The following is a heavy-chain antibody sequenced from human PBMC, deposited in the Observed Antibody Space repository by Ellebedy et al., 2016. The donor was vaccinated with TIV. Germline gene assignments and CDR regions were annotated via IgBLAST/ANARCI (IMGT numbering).Heavy chain of an antibody. D-gene: IGHD2-2*01. CDR3: ARAGGRHSTGSGFY. CDR1: GFTFSSYW. J-gene: IGHJ4*02. Sequence: GESLKISCADSGFTFSSYWMSWVRQAPGKGLEWVANIKQDGSETHYVDSVKGRLPISRDNAKNSLYLQMSNLRAEDTAVFYCARAGGRHSTGSGFYWGQGTRVTVST. V-gene: IGHV3-7*03. CDR2: IKQDGSET.